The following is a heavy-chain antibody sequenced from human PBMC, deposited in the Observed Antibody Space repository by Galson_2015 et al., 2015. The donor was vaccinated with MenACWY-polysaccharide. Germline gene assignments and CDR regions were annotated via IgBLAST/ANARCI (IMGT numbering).Heavy chain of an antibody. CDR1: GYTFTSYG. J-gene: IGHJ5*02. Sequence: SVKVSCKASGYTFTSYGISWVRQAPGQGLEWMGWNNTNTGNPTYAQGFTGRFVFSLDTSVSTAYLQISSLKAEDTAVYYCARGQQLVLDHWFDPWGQGTLVTVSS. V-gene: IGHV7-4-1*02. CDR3: ARGQQLVLDHWFDP. D-gene: IGHD6-13*01. CDR2: NNTNTGNP.